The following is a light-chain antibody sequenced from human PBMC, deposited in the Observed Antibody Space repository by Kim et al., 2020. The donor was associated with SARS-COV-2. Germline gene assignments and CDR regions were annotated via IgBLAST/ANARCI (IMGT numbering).Light chain of an antibody. CDR3: QSYDSTSHV. Sequence: GNTVTISATLSSGGIGSNYVQWYKQRPGSAPTAVIYESNQRPSGVPDRFSGSIDTSSNSASLTISGLKTEDEADYCCQSYDSTSHVFGGGTQLTVL. J-gene: IGLJ3*02. V-gene: IGLV6-57*03. CDR1: SGGIGSNY. CDR2: ESN.